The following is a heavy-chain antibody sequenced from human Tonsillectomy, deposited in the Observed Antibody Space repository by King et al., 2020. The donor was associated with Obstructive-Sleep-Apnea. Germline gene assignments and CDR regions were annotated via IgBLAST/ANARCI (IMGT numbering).Heavy chain of an antibody. CDR2: INNNDNI. Sequence: VQLVESGAEVKKPGASVKVSCKTSGYTFTSYSITWVRQAPGQGLEWVGWINNNDNINYAQKFQGRVTMTTDTSTTTAYMELRSLGYDDTAVYYCAREVTDDYSSSSWFDPWGQGTPVTVSS. V-gene: IGHV1-18*04. D-gene: IGHD6-6*01. CDR3: AREVTDDYSSSSWFDP. J-gene: IGHJ5*02. CDR1: GYTFTSYS.